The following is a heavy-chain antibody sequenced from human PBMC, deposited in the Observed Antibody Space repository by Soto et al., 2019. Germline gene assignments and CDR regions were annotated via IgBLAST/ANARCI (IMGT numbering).Heavy chain of an antibody. CDR1: GGTFSSYA. CDR3: AGGTNIAAAGTIYYGMDV. J-gene: IGHJ6*02. V-gene: IGHV1-69*13. D-gene: IGHD6-13*01. Sequence: GASVKVSCKASGGTFSSYAISWVRQAPGQGLEWMGGIIPIFGTANYAQKFQGRVTITADESTSTAYMELSSLRSEDTAVYYCAGGTNIAAAGTIYYGMDVWGQGTTVTVSS. CDR2: IIPIFGTA.